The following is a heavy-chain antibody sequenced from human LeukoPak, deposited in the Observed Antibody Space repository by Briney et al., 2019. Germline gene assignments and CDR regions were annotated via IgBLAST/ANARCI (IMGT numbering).Heavy chain of an antibody. Sequence: SETLSLTCAAYGRSFSGYYWSWIRQSPGKGLEWIGEINHSESINYNPSLKSRVTVSVDSSRNQFSLILGSVTAADTAVYYCAFTTGNYYLDYWGQGTRVTVSS. J-gene: IGHJ4*02. CDR2: INHSESI. CDR3: AFTTGNYYLDY. D-gene: IGHD1-7*01. V-gene: IGHV4-34*01. CDR1: GRSFSGYY.